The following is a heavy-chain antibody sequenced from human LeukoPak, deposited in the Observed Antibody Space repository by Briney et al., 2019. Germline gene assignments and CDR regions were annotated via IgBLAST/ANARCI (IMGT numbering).Heavy chain of an antibody. CDR3: ARGRGYSGYDYSYYYYYYGMDV. CDR1: GGSISSYY. D-gene: IGHD5-12*01. CDR2: INHSGST. V-gene: IGHV4-34*01. Sequence: KPSETLSLTCTVSGGSISSYYWSWIRQPPGKGLEWIGEINHSGSTNYNPSLKSRVTVSVDTSKNQFSLKLSSVTAADTAVYYCARGRGYSGYDYSYYYYYYGMDVWGQGTTVTVSS. J-gene: IGHJ6*02.